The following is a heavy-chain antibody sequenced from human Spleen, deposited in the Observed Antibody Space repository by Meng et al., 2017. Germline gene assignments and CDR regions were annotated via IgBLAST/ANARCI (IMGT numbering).Heavy chain of an antibody. CDR2: LIPIFGTT. CDR3: ARSSVGYCSGGSCYSRYGMDV. Sequence: SVKVSCKASGGTFSSYVFSWVRQAPGQGLEWMGGLIPIFGTTNYAEKFQGRVTITADESTSTAYMALSSLRSEDTAVYYCARSSVGYCSGGSCYSRYGMDVWGQGTTVTVSS. D-gene: IGHD2-15*01. CDR1: GGTFSSYV. V-gene: IGHV1-69*13. J-gene: IGHJ6*02.